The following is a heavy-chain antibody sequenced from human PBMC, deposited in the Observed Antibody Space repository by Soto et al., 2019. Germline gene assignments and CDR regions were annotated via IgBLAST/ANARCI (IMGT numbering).Heavy chain of an antibody. Sequence: QVQLVQSGAEVKKPGASVKVSCKASGYTFTSYGISWVRQAPGQGLEWMGWISAYNGNTNYAQKLQGRVTMTTNTSTSTAYMELRSLRSDDTAVYYSARTGVRKRDHYYEEPSYFDYWGQGTLVTVSS. CDR2: ISAYNGNT. CDR3: ARTGVRKRDHYYEEPSYFDY. J-gene: IGHJ4*02. V-gene: IGHV1-18*01. CDR1: GYTFTSYG. D-gene: IGHD3-22*01.